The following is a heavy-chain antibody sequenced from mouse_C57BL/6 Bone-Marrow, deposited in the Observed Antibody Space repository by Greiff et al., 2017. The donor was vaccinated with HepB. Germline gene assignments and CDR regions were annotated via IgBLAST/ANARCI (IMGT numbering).Heavy chain of an antibody. CDR2: IHPSDSDT. Sequence: QVQLQQPGAELVKPGASVKVSCKASGYTFTSYWMHWVKQRPGQGLEWIGRIHPSDSDTNYNQKFKGKATLTVDKSSSTAYMQLSSLTSGDSAVYYCAIGPGNYGSRTRFDYWGQGTTLTVSS. CDR3: AIGPGNYGSRTRFDY. J-gene: IGHJ2*01. CDR1: GYTFTSYW. D-gene: IGHD1-1*01. V-gene: IGHV1-74*01.